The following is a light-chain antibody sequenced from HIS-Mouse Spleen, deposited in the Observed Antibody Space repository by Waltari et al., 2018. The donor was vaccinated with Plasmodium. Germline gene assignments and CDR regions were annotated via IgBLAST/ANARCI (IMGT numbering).Light chain of an antibody. CDR1: NIGSIN. V-gene: IGLV3-9*01. Sequence: SYELTQPLPVSVDLGQQDRITCEGNNIGSINVHWSQQKPAQAPALVLYRDSNRPSGVPERFSGSNSGNTATLTISRAQAGDEADYYCQVWDSSTVVFGGGTKLTVL. CDR3: QVWDSSTVV. J-gene: IGLJ2*01. CDR2: RDS.